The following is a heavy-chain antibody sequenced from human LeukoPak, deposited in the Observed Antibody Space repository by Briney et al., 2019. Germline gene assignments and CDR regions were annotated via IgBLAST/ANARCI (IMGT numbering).Heavy chain of an antibody. D-gene: IGHD3/OR15-3a*01. CDR1: GYTFTSYD. Sequence: ASVKVSCKASGYTFTSYDINWVRQATGQGLEWLGWMNPNSGNTGYAQKFRGRVTITRNTSITTAYMELSSLTSEDTAVYYCARGRDWLRWFDPWGQGTLVTVSS. J-gene: IGHJ5*02. CDR3: ARGRDWLRWFDP. V-gene: IGHV1-8*03. CDR2: MNPNSGNT.